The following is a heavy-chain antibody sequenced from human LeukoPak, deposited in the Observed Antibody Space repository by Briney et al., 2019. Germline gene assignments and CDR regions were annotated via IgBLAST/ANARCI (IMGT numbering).Heavy chain of an antibody. D-gene: IGHD5-12*01. CDR3: ARGGYSGFDV. Sequence: PGGSLRLSCAASGLTFSTYDMHWVRQATGEGLEWVSGIGKAGDTYYLGSVKGRFTISRENAKNSLYLRMNSLRSGDTAVYYCARGGYSGFDVWGQGTVVTVSS. J-gene: IGHJ3*01. CDR2: IGKAGDT. V-gene: IGHV3-13*04. CDR1: GLTFSTYD.